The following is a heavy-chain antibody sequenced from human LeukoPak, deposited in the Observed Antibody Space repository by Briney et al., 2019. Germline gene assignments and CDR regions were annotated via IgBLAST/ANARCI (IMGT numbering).Heavy chain of an antibody. Sequence: ASVKVSCKASGYTFTSYAMNWVRQAPGQGLEWMGWINTNTGNPTYAQGFTGRFVFSLDTSVSTAYLRISSLKAEDTAVYYCASLPGIAVAGFDAFDIWGQGTMVTVSS. V-gene: IGHV7-4-1*02. D-gene: IGHD6-19*01. CDR1: GYTFTSYA. CDR3: ASLPGIAVAGFDAFDI. J-gene: IGHJ3*02. CDR2: INTNTGNP.